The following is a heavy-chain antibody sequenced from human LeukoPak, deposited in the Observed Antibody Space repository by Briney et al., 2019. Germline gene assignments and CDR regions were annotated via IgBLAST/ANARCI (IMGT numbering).Heavy chain of an antibody. CDR1: GGSISSYY. D-gene: IGHD6-13*01. CDR2: IYYSGST. J-gene: IGHJ4*02. CDR3: ALSRIAAAGAFDY. Sequence: SETLSLTCTVSGGSISSYYWSWIRQPPGKGLEWIGYIYYSGSTNYNPSLKSRVTISVDTSKNQFSLKLSSVTAADTAVYYCALSRIAAAGAFDYWGQGTLVTVSS. V-gene: IGHV4-59*01.